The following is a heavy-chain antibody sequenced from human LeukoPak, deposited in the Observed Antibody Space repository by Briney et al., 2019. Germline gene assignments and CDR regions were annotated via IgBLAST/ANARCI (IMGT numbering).Heavy chain of an antibody. CDR2: IIPILGMV. D-gene: IGHD6-19*01. V-gene: IGHV1-69*04. CDR1: GGTFGSDA. Sequence: GASVKVSCKASGGTFGSDAISWVRQAPGQGLEWIGRIIPILGMVNYVQRFQGRVTITADKSTNTAYMELNSLRVEDSAVFYCARDLSLGAVAGLFDTWGQGTLVTVSS. CDR3: ARDLSLGAVAGLFDT. J-gene: IGHJ4*02.